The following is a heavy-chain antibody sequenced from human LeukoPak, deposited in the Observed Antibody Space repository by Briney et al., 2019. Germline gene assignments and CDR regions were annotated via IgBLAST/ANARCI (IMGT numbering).Heavy chain of an antibody. CDR2: INHSGST. J-gene: IGHJ5*02. D-gene: IGHD3-3*01. Sequence: SETLSLTCAVYGGSFSGYYWSWIRQPPGKGLEWIGEINHSGSTNYNPSLKSRVTISVDTSKNQFSLKLSSVTAADTAVYYCARVATYYDFWSGFSSDHHGRNWFDPWGQGTLVTVSS. CDR1: GGSFSGYY. CDR3: ARVATYYDFWSGFSSDHHGRNWFDP. V-gene: IGHV4-34*01.